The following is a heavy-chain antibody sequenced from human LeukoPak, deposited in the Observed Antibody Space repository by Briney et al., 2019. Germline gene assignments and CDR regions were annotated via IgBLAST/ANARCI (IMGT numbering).Heavy chain of an antibody. Sequence: ASVKVSCKASGYTFTSYDINWVRQATGQGLEWMGWMNPNSGNTGYAQKFQGRVTITRNTSISTAYMELSSLRSEDTAVYYCAREVKEYSYGYIWVRSDYWGQGTLVTVSS. J-gene: IGHJ4*02. D-gene: IGHD5-18*01. CDR1: GYTFTSYD. CDR3: AREVKEYSYGYIWVRSDY. V-gene: IGHV1-8*03. CDR2: MNPNSGNT.